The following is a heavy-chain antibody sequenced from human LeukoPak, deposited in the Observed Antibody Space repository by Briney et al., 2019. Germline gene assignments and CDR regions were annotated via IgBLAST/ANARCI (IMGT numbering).Heavy chain of an antibody. D-gene: IGHD4-17*01. CDR3: ARGPTVTAFYFDY. V-gene: IGHV4-59*01. CDR1: GGPISSYY. J-gene: IGHJ4*02. CDR2: IYYSGST. Sequence: SETLSLTCTVSGGPISSYYWSWIRQPPGKGLEWIGYIYYSGSTNYNPSLKSRVTISVDTSKNQFSLKLSSVTAADTAVYYCARGPTVTAFYFDYWGQGTLVTVSS.